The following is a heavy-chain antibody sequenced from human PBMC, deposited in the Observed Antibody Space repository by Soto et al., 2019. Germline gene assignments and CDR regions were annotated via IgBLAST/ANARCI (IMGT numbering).Heavy chain of an antibody. CDR3: ARGGRGTVNNFDY. CDR1: GYTFTSYD. CDR2: MNPNSGNT. D-gene: IGHD4-17*01. Sequence: QVQLVQSGAEVKKPGASVKVSCKAPGYTFTSYDINWGRQATGQGLGWMGWMNPNSGNTGYAQKFQGRVTMTRNTSKSTGYKELRSLRSEDTAVYYCARGGRGTVNNFDYWGQGTLVTVSS. J-gene: IGHJ4*02. V-gene: IGHV1-8*01.